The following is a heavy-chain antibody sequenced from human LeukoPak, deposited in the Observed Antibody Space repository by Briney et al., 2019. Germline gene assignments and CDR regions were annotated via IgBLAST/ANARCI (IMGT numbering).Heavy chain of an antibody. CDR3: ARGAPNDCSSTSCYGRILDY. J-gene: IGHJ4*02. CDR2: ISSSGSTI. V-gene: IGHV3-48*03. D-gene: IGHD2-2*01. Sequence: GGSLRLSCAASGFTFSSYEMNWVRQAPGKGLEWVSYISSSGSTIYYADSVKGRFTISRDNAKNSLYLQMNSLRAEDTAVYYCARGAPNDCSSTSCYGRILDYWGQGTLVTVSS. CDR1: GFTFSSYE.